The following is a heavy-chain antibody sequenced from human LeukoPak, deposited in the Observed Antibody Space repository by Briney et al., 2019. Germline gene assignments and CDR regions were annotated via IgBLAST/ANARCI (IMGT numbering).Heavy chain of an antibody. D-gene: IGHD5-12*01. Sequence: GESLKISCKASGFSFINYCIGWVRQMPGKGLEWMGIICPSDSDTRYSPSFQGQVTISADKSISTAYLQWSSLKASDTAMYYCALRSGYDYDYWGQGTLVTVSS. CDR1: GFSFINYC. V-gene: IGHV5-51*01. J-gene: IGHJ4*02. CDR3: ALRSGYDYDY. CDR2: ICPSDSDT.